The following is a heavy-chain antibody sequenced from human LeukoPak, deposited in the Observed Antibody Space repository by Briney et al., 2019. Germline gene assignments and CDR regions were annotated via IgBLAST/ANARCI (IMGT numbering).Heavy chain of an antibody. V-gene: IGHV7-4-1*02. Sequence: ASVKVSCKASGYTFTSYAMNWVRQAPGQGLEWMGWINTNTGNPTYAQGFTGRFVFSLDTSVSTAYLQISSLKAEDTAVYYCATKGYAWGSSYWFDPWGQGTLVTVSS. D-gene: IGHD3-16*01. J-gene: IGHJ5*02. CDR2: INTNTGNP. CDR3: ATKGYAWGSSYWFDP. CDR1: GYTFTSYA.